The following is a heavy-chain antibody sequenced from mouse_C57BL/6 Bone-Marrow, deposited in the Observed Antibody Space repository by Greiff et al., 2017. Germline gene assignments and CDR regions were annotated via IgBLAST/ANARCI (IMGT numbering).Heavy chain of an antibody. CDR2: IYPGSGST. J-gene: IGHJ2*01. V-gene: IGHV1-55*01. CDR3: ASESNWDVDY. D-gene: IGHD4-1*02. CDR1: GYTFTSYW. Sequence: QVQLQQPGAELVKPGASVKMSCKASGYTFTSYWITWVKQRPGQGLEWIGDIYPGSGSTNYNAKFKSKATLTVDTSSSTAYMQLSSLTSEYSAVYCCASESNWDVDYWGQGTTLTVSS.